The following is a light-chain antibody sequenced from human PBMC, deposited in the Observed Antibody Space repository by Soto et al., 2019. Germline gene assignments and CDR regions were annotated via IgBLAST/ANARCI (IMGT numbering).Light chain of an antibody. CDR1: QSVLYSSNNKNY. V-gene: IGKV4-1*01. CDR3: QQYYATPPYT. CDR2: WAS. J-gene: IGKJ2*01. Sequence: DIVMTQSPDSLAVSLGERATINCKSSQSVLYSSNNKNYLAWYQQKPGQPPKLLIYWASTRESGVPYRFSGSGSGTDFTLTISSLQAEDVAVYYCQQYYATPPYTFGQGTKVEIK.